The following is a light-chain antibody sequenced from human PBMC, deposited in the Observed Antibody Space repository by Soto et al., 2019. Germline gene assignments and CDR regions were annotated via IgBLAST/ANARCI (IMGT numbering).Light chain of an antibody. CDR3: SSYTGVSTDIL. V-gene: IGLV2-14*01. CDR1: SSDVGSYNF. J-gene: IGLJ2*01. CDR2: QVT. Sequence: QSALTQPASVSGSPGQSITISCTGTSSDVGSYNFVSWYQHHAGTAPKLIIYQVTNRPSGVSDRFSASKSGDTASLTISVLQAEDEAIYYCSSYTGVSTDILFGGGTKLTV.